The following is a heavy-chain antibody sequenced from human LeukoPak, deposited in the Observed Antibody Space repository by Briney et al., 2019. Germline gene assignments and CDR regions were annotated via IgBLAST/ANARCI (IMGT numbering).Heavy chain of an antibody. CDR1: GFTFSSYA. CDR3: AKDHDYVWGSYRHYFDY. V-gene: IGHV3-23*01. D-gene: IGHD3-16*02. CDR2: SGSGGST. Sequence: LPGGPLRLSCAASGFTFSSYAMSWVRQAPGKGLEWVSASGSGGSTYYADSVKGRFTISRDNSKNTLYLQMNSLRAEDTAAYYCAKDHDYVWGSYRHYFDYWGQGTLVTVSS. J-gene: IGHJ4*02.